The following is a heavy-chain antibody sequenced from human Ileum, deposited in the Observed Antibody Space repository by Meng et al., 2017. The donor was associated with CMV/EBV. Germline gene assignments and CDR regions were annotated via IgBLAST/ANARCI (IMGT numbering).Heavy chain of an antibody. V-gene: IGHV3-7*01. J-gene: IGHJ6*02. CDR1: GFTFSSYW. CDR3: ARDPVGYCSSTSCYLGGMDV. CDR2: IKQDGSEK. D-gene: IGHD2-2*03. Sequence: GSLRLSCAASGFTFSSYWMSWVRQAPGKGLEWVANIKQDGSEKYYVDSVKGRFTISRDNAKNSLYLQMNSLRAEDTAVYYCARDPVGYCSSTSCYLGGMDVWGQGTTITVSS.